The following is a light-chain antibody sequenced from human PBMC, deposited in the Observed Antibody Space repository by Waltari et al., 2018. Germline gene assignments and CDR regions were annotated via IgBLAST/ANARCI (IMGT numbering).Light chain of an antibody. J-gene: IGKJ5*01. Sequence: DIQMTQSPSTLSASVGDRVTITCRASQSISSWLAWYQQKPGKAPKLLIYKASSLESGVPSRFSGSGSGTEFTLTISSLQPDDFATYYCQQYHMYPITFGQGTRLEIK. V-gene: IGKV1-5*03. CDR3: QQYHMYPIT. CDR2: KAS. CDR1: QSISSW.